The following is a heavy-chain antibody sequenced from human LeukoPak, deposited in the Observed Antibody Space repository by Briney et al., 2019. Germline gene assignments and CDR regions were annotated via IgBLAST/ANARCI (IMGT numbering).Heavy chain of an antibody. Sequence: PGGSLRLSCAASGFTFDDYGMHWVRQAPGKGLEWVSGISWNSGSIGYADSVKGRFTISRDNAKNSLYLQMNSLRAEDMALYYCAKVQWGAFDIWGQGTMVTVSS. J-gene: IGHJ3*02. CDR2: ISWNSGSI. D-gene: IGHD1-26*01. CDR1: GFTFDDYG. CDR3: AKVQWGAFDI. V-gene: IGHV3-9*03.